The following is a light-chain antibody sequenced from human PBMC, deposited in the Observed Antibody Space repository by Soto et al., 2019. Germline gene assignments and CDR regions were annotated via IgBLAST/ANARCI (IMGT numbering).Light chain of an antibody. V-gene: IGKV3-11*01. Sequence: EIVLTQSPATLSLSPGERATLYCRASQSVSSYLAWYQQKPGQAPRLLIYDTSNRATGIPPRFSGSGSGTDFTLTISSLEPEDFAVYYCQQHNNWPPITFGQGTRLEIK. CDR2: DTS. CDR1: QSVSSY. CDR3: QQHNNWPPIT. J-gene: IGKJ5*01.